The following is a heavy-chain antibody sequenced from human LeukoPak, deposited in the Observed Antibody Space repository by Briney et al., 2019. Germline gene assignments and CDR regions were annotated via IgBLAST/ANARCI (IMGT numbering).Heavy chain of an antibody. D-gene: IGHD3-22*01. J-gene: IGHJ4*02. CDR1: GFTFSSYS. V-gene: IGHV3-21*04. CDR2: ISSSSYI. Sequence: GGSLGLSCAASGFTFSSYSMNWVRQAPGKGLEWVSSISSSSYIYYADSVKGRFTISRDNAKNSLYLQMNSLRAEDTAVYFCAKRGVVIRVILVGFHKEAYYFDSWGQGALVTVSS. CDR3: AKRGVVIRVILVGFHKEAYYFDS.